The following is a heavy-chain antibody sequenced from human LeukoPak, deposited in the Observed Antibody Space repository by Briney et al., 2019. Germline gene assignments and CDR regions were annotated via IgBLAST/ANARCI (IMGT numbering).Heavy chain of an antibody. CDR2: IYTSGST. D-gene: IGHD2-21*01. CDR3: ARDLNSAP. Sequence: SETLSLTCTVSGGSISSYYWSWIRQPAGKGLEWIGRIYTSGSTNYNYNPSLKSRVTMSVDTSKNQFSLKLSSVTAADTAVYYCARDLNSAPWGQGTLVTVSS. V-gene: IGHV4-4*07. J-gene: IGHJ5*02. CDR1: GGSISSYY.